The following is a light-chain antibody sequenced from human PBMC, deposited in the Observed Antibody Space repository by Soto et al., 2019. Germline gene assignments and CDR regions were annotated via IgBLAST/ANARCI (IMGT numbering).Light chain of an antibody. CDR3: CSYAGSYTAHVV. CDR1: SSDVGGYNY. J-gene: IGLJ2*01. V-gene: IGLV2-11*01. CDR2: DVS. Sequence: QSVLTQPRSVSGSPGQSVTISCTGTSSDVGGYNYVSWYQQHPGKAPKLMIYDVSKRPSGVPDRFSGSKSGNTASLTISWLQAEDEADYYCCSYAGSYTAHVVFGGGTKLTVL.